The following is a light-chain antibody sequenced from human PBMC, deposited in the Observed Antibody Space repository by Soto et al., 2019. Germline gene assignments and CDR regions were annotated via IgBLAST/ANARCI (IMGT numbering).Light chain of an antibody. Sequence: QSALTQPPSVSGSPGQSVTISCTGTSSDVGSYNRVSWYQQPPGTAPKLMIYEVSNRPSGVSDRLSVSKSGNTASLTISGLQAEDEADYYCTSYTSSSTFGVFGGGTKVTVL. CDR1: SSDVGSYNR. CDR2: EVS. J-gene: IGLJ2*01. CDR3: TSYTSSSTFGV. V-gene: IGLV2-18*02.